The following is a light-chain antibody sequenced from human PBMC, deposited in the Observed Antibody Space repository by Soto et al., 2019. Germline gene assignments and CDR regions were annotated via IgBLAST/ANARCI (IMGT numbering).Light chain of an antibody. V-gene: IGLV2-11*01. CDR1: SSDVGGYNY. CDR3: SSYAGRYTFV. J-gene: IGLJ1*01. Sequence: QSALTQPRSVSGSPGQAVTISCTGTSSDVGGYNYVSWYQQHPGKAPKLMIYDVSKRPSGVPDRFSGSKSGNTASLTISGLQAADEADYYCSSYAGRYTFVFGTGTKLTVL. CDR2: DVS.